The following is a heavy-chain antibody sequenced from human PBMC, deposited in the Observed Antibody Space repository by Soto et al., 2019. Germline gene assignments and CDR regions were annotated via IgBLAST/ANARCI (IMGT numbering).Heavy chain of an antibody. J-gene: IGHJ4*02. V-gene: IGHV3-74*03. D-gene: IGHD3-16*01. Sequence: EVQLVESGGGLVQPGGSLRLSCAVSGFTFSRYWMHWFRQDPGNGLVWVSSINTDGTNTQYADSARGRFTVPRDNAKNTVYLQMIGLRSGETAVYYCAKARLWGQSDYWGQGTMVVGSS. CDR1: GFTFSRYW. CDR2: INTDGTNT. CDR3: AKARLWGQSDY.